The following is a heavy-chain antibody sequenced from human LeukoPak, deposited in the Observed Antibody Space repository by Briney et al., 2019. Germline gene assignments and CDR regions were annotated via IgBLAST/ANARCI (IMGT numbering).Heavy chain of an antibody. D-gene: IGHD6-6*01. V-gene: IGHV1-18*01. Sequence: GASVKVSCKASGYAFTNYGISWVRQAPGQGLEWMGWIRTDNGNTDYAQKFQGRVTMTTDTSTSTAYMELRSLRSDDTAVYYCAGDRSSSFFWGQGTLVTVSS. CDR1: GYAFTNYG. J-gene: IGHJ4*02. CDR2: IRTDNGNT. CDR3: AGDRSSSFF.